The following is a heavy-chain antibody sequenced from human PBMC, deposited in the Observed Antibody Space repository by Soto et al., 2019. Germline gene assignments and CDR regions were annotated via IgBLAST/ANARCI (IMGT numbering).Heavy chain of an antibody. V-gene: IGHV3-23*01. Sequence: GGSLRLSCAASGFTFSSYAMRWVRQAPGKGLEWVSAISGSGGSTYYADSVKGRFTISRDNSKNTLYLQMNSLRAEDTAVYYCAKARDIVVVVAAMFDYWGQGTLVTVSS. CDR3: AKARDIVVVVAAMFDY. D-gene: IGHD2-15*01. CDR1: GFTFSSYA. J-gene: IGHJ4*02. CDR2: ISGSGGST.